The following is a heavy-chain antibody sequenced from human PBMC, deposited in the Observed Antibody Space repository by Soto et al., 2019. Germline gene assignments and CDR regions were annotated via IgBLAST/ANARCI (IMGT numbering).Heavy chain of an antibody. D-gene: IGHD2-8*02. V-gene: IGHV4-34*01. CDR1: GGSFSAHY. Sequence: SETLSLTCAVYGGSFSAHYWTWLRQPPGTGLEWIGEINHSGSTNYNPSLKSRVTISVDTSKNQFSLKLTSVTAADTAVYYCARDKITGLFDYWGQGTLVTVSS. CDR2: INHSGST. J-gene: IGHJ4*02. CDR3: ARDKITGLFDY.